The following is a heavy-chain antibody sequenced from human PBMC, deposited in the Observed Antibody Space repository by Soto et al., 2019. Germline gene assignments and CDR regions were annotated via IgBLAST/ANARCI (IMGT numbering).Heavy chain of an antibody. J-gene: IGHJ4*02. CDR2: IIPIFGTA. D-gene: IGHD6-13*01. V-gene: IGHV1-69*12. CDR1: GGTFSSYA. Sequence: QVQLVQSGAEVKKPGSSVKVSCKASGGTFSSYAISWVRQAPGQGLEWMGGIIPIFGTANYAQEFKGRVTITADESTSTGNMELSSLRSEDTAVYYCARDVIAAAGTAGWGQGTLVTVSS. CDR3: ARDVIAAAGTAG.